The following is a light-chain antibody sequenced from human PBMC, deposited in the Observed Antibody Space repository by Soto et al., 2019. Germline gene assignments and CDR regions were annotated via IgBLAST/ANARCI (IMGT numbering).Light chain of an antibody. Sequence: DIVMTQSPLSLPVTPGEPASISCISIHILLHSNGYNYLDWYLQKPGQSPQLLIYLGSNRASGVPDRFSGSGSGTDFTLKISRVEAEDVGVYYCLQATHWPHTFGQGTKVDIK. CDR1: HILLHSNGYNY. CDR3: LQATHWPHT. V-gene: IGKV2-28*01. J-gene: IGKJ2*01. CDR2: LGS.